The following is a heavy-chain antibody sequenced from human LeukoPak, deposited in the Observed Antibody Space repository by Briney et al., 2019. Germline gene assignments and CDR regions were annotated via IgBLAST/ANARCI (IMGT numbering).Heavy chain of an antibody. CDR3: ARSRGYFDY. D-gene: IGHD6-13*01. J-gene: IGHJ4*02. V-gene: IGHV4-59*01. CDR2: IYYSGST. Sequence: SETLSLTCTVSGGSISSYYWSWIRQPPGKGLEWIGYIYYSGSTNYNPSLKSRVTRSVDTSKNQFSLKLSSVTAADTALYYCARSRGYFDYWGQGTLVTVSS. CDR1: GGSISSYY.